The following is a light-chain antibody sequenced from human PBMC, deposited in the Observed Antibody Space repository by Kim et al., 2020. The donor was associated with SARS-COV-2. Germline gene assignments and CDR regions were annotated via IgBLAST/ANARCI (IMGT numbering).Light chain of an antibody. V-gene: IGLV1-44*01. CDR3: ASWDDSLNGWV. Sequence: GQADTHTCSGSRSNIGRHSAKWCLHPPGKAPESRISIHNQRPSGVPDRVSGSKSGTSASLAISGLQSEDEADYYCASWDDSLNGWVFGGGTQLTVL. CDR1: RSNIGRHS. CDR2: IHN. J-gene: IGLJ3*02.